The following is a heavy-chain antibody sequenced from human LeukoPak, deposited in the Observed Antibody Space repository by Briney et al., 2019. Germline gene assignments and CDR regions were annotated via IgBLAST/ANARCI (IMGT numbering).Heavy chain of an antibody. CDR1: GYTLTELS. J-gene: IGHJ6*02. CDR3: ATGKSIVADYYYYGMDV. Sequence: ASVKVSCKVSGYTLTELSMRWVRQAPGKGLEWMGGFDPEDGETIYAQKFQGRVTMTEDTSTDTGYMELSSLRSEDTAVYYCATGKSIVADYYYYGMDVWGQGTTVTVSS. CDR2: FDPEDGET. D-gene: IGHD3-22*01. V-gene: IGHV1-24*01.